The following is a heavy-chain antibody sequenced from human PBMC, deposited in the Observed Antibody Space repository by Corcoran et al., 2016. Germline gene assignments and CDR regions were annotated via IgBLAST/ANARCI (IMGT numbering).Heavy chain of an antibody. D-gene: IGHD4-17*01. J-gene: IGHJ4*02. CDR3: AKAPDVTTASGGVDY. Sequence: QVQLVESGGGVVQPGRSLRLSCAASGFTFSSYGMHWVRQAPGKGLEWVAVISYDGSNKYYADSVKGRLTISRDNSKNTLYLQMNSLRAEDTAVYYCAKAPDVTTASGGVDYWGQGTLVTVSS. V-gene: IGHV3-30*18. CDR2: ISYDGSNK. CDR1: GFTFSSYG.